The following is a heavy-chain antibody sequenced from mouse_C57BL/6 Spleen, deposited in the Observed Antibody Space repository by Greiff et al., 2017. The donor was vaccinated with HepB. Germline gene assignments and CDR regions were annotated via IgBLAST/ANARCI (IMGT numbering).Heavy chain of an antibody. CDR3: ARSDGNYNYFDY. D-gene: IGHD2-1*01. J-gene: IGHJ2*01. CDR2: IYPGDGDT. V-gene: IGHV1-80*01. CDR1: GYAFSSYW. Sequence: QVQLQQSGAELVKPGASVKISCKASGYAFSSYWMNWVKQRPGKGLEWIGQIYPGDGDTNYNGKFKGKATLTADKSSSTAYMQLSSLTSEDSAVYFCARSDGNYNYFDYWGQGTTLTVSS.